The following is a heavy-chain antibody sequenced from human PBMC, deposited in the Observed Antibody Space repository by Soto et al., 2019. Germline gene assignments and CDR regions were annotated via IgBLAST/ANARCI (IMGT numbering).Heavy chain of an antibody. CDR1: GFTFSRYN. D-gene: IGHD3-22*01. CDR3: AKDDGAGYYYDSSGYLDYGMDV. Sequence: PGGSLILSCVASGFTFSRYNIHWVRQAPGKGLEWVSAISGSGGSTYYADSVKGRFTISRDNSKNTLYLQMNSLRAEDTAVYYCAKDDGAGYYYDSSGYLDYGMDVWGQGTTVNVS. J-gene: IGHJ6*02. CDR2: ISGSGGST. V-gene: IGHV3-23*01.